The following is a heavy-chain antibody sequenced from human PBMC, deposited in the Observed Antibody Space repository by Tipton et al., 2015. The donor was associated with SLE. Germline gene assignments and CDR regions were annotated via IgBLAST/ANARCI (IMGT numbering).Heavy chain of an antibody. CDR2: IYYSGST. V-gene: IGHV4-59*01. CDR1: GGSISSYY. J-gene: IGHJ4*02. Sequence: LRLSCTVSGGSISSYYWSWIRQPPGKGLEWIGYIYYSGSTNYNPSLKSRVTISVDTSKNQFSLKLSSVTAADTAVYYCARDFWSGYYTASFDYWGQGTLVTVSS. CDR3: ARDFWSGYYTASFDY. D-gene: IGHD3-3*01.